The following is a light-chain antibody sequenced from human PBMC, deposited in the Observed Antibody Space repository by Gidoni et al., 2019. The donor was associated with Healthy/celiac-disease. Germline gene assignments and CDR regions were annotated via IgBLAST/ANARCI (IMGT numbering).Light chain of an antibody. V-gene: IGLV2-14*01. CDR2: EVS. CDR3: SSYTSSSTKV. J-gene: IGLJ1*01. Sequence: QSAPTQPAPLAGFPGQSITISCTGTSSDVGGYNYVSWYQQHPGKAPKLMIYEVSNRPSGVSNRFSGSKSGNTASLTISGLQAEDEADYYCSSYTSSSTKVFGTGTKVTVL. CDR1: SSDVGGYNY.